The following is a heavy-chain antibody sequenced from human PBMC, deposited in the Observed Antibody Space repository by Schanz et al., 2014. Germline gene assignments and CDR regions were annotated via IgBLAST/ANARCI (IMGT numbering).Heavy chain of an antibody. V-gene: IGHV3-48*01. Sequence: EVQLVESGGGLVQPGGSLRLSCAASGITFSSHSFNWVRQAPGKGLEWISYITYNGGTIYYADSMKGRFTVSRDNAENALYLQMNSLRAEDTGLYFCARGGSGSHYHLDYGGQGTLVTVSS. D-gene: IGHD1-26*01. J-gene: IGHJ4*02. CDR2: ITYNGGTI. CDR3: ARGGSGSHYHLDY. CDR1: GITFSSHS.